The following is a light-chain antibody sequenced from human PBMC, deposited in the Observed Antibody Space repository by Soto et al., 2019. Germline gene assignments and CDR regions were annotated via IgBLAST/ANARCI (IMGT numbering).Light chain of an antibody. CDR2: EVT. V-gene: IGLV2-14*01. CDR1: MRDVGAYNL. CDR3: QSYDSSLSGSGV. J-gene: IGLJ3*02. Sequence: QSALTQPASVSGSPGQSITISCAGTMRDVGAYNLVSWYQQHPGRAPQLIIYEVTNRPSGVSDRFSGSKSGTSASLAITGLQAEDEADYYCQSYDSSLSGSGVFGGGTKLTVL.